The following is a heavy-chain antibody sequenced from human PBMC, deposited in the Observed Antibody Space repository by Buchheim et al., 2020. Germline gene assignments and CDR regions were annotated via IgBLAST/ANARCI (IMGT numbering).Heavy chain of an antibody. Sequence: QVQLVESGGGVVQPGGSLRLSCAVSGFIFSSYPMHWVRQAPGKGLEWVALILHGGSNKYYADSVKGRFTIHRDSSKSTVYLQMNSLGAEDTGVYHCVSDYDDIGDYRWYGVDVWGQGTT. CDR1: GFIFSSYP. J-gene: IGHJ6*02. CDR3: VSDYDDIGDYRWYGVDV. V-gene: IGHV3-30-3*01. CDR2: ILHGGSNK. D-gene: IGHD4-17*01.